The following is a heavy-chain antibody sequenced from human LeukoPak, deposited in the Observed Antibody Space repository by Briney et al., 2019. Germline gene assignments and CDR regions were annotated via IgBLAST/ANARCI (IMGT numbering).Heavy chain of an antibody. D-gene: IGHD3-22*01. J-gene: IGHJ4*02. V-gene: IGHV3-30*02. Sequence: PGGSLRLSCAASGFTFSTYGMHWVRQAPGKGLEWVSFIGDDGSEICYADSVKGRFTISRDNSKNTLYFQMNGLTREDTAVYYCAKREKDSPSYYNYFDYWGQGTLVTVSS. CDR2: IGDDGSEI. CDR3: AKREKDSPSYYNYFDY. CDR1: GFTFSTYG.